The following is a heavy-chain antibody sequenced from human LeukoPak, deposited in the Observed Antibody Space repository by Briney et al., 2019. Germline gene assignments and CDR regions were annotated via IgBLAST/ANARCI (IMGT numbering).Heavy chain of an antibody. Sequence: GRSLRLSCAASGFTFSSYAMHWVRQAPGKGLEWVAVISYDGSNKYYADSVKGRSTISRDNSKNTLYLQMNSLRAEDTAVYYCARDQGSGYDYYYYYMDVWGKGTTVTVSS. V-gene: IGHV3-30*01. D-gene: IGHD5-12*01. CDR2: ISYDGSNK. CDR3: ARDQGSGYDYYYYYMDV. CDR1: GFTFSSYA. J-gene: IGHJ6*03.